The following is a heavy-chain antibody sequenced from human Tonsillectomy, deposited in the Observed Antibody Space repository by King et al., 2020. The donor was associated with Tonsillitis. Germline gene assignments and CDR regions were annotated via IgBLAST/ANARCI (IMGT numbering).Heavy chain of an antibody. V-gene: IGHV3-53*04. Sequence: VQLVESGGGLVQPGGSLRLSCAASGFTVSSNYMSWVRQAPGKGLEWVSVIYSGGSTYYAAPVKGRFTISRHNSKNTLYLQMNSLGAEDTAVYYCARENRWFGELSSPCFDPWGQGTLVTVSS. D-gene: IGHD3-10*01. J-gene: IGHJ5*02. CDR2: IYSGGST. CDR1: GFTVSSNY. CDR3: ARENRWFGELSSPCFDP.